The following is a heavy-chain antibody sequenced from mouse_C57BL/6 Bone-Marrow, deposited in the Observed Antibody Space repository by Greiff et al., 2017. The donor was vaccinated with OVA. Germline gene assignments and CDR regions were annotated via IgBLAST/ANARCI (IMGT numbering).Heavy chain of an antibody. CDR3: TTYDGYGDWFAY. CDR2: IDPENGDT. V-gene: IGHV14-4*01. Sequence: EVQLQESGAELVRPGASVKLSCTASGFNIKDDYMHWVKQRPEQGLEWIGWIDPENGDTEYASKFQGKATITADTSSNTAYLQLSSLTSEDTAVYYCTTYDGYGDWFAYWGQGTLVTVSA. CDR1: GFNIKDDY. D-gene: IGHD2-3*01. J-gene: IGHJ3*01.